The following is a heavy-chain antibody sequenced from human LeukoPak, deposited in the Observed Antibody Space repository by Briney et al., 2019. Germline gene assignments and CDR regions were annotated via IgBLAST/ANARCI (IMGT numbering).Heavy chain of an antibody. CDR1: GFTFNIYS. D-gene: IGHD6-19*01. CDR3: AKDEIGAVAGLLDY. J-gene: IGHJ4*02. Sequence: GGSLRLSCAASGFTFNIYSMNWVRQAPGKGLEWVAVISFDGSNKYYADSVRGRFTVSRDNSKDTLYLQMNSLRAEDTAVYYCAKDEIGAVAGLLDYWGQGILVTVSS. V-gene: IGHV3-30*18. CDR2: ISFDGSNK.